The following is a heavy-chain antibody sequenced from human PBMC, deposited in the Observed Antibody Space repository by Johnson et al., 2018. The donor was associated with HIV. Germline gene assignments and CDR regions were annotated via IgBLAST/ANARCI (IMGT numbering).Heavy chain of an antibody. CDR2: ISYDGTNK. Sequence: QMQLVESGGDLVKPGGSLRLSCAASGFTFSSYGMHWVRQAPGKGLEWVAVISYDGTNKYYADSVKGRFAISRDNAKNTLYLQMNSLRPEDTAVYYCAKHNGLDSSWPFDAFDIWGQGTMVTVSS. V-gene: IGHV3-30*18. D-gene: IGHD6-13*01. CDR1: GFTFSSYG. J-gene: IGHJ3*02. CDR3: AKHNGLDSSWPFDAFDI.